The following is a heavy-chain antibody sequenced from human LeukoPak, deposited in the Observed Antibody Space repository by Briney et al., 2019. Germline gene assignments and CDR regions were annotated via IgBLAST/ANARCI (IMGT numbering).Heavy chain of an antibody. D-gene: IGHD6-13*01. V-gene: IGHV4-4*07. Sequence: SETLSLTCTVSGVSISSYYWSWIRQPAGKGLEWIGRIYTSGSTNYNPSLKSRVTMSVDTSKNQFSLKLSSVTAADTAVYYCARVTGYRIEDYFDYWGQGTLVTVSS. CDR2: IYTSGST. J-gene: IGHJ4*02. CDR1: GVSISSYY. CDR3: ARVTGYRIEDYFDY.